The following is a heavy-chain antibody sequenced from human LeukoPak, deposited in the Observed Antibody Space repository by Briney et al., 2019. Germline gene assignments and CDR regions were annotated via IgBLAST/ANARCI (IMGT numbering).Heavy chain of an antibody. CDR1: GYTFTGYY. CDR3: ARDFVRYYDSSGYYYGY. Sequence: AASVKVSCKASGYTFTGYYMHWVRQAPGQGLEWMGWINPNSGGTNYAQKFQGRATMTRDTSISTAYMELSRLRSDDTAVYYCARDFVRYYDSSGYYYGYWGQGTLVTVSS. CDR2: INPNSGGT. V-gene: IGHV1-2*02. D-gene: IGHD3-22*01. J-gene: IGHJ4*02.